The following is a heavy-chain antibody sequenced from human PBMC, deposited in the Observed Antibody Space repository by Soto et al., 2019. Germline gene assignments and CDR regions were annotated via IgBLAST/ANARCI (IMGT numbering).Heavy chain of an antibody. CDR2: ISGSGGST. J-gene: IGHJ4*02. V-gene: IGHV3-23*01. CDR3: ADGTVTTYFDY. D-gene: IGHD4-17*01. Sequence: EVQLLEAGGGLVQPGGSLKLSCAASGFTFRSYAMSWVRQAPGKGLEWVSAISGSGGSTYYADSVKGRFTISRDNSQNPLYLQMNSLRAEDTAVYYCADGTVTTYFDYWGQGTLVTVSS. CDR1: GFTFRSYA.